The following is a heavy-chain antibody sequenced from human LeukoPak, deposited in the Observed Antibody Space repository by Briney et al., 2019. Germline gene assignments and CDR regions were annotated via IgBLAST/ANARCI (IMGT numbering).Heavy chain of an antibody. D-gene: IGHD2-21*02. J-gene: IGHJ4*02. CDR3: AKRLGDPRAFDY. Sequence: HPGGSLRLSCAASGFTFSNYAMSWVRQAPGKGLEWVSGISGTSGTINYAAPVKGRFTISRDNSKNMLYLQMNSLRVDDMAVYYCAKRLGDPRAFDYWGQGTLVTVSS. CDR2: ISGTSGTI. V-gene: IGHV3-23*01. CDR1: GFTFSNYA.